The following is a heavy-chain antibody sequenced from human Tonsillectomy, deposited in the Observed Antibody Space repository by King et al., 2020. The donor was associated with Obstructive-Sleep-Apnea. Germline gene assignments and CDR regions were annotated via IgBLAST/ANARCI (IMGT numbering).Heavy chain of an antibody. CDR3: AREGYDILTGYNFDY. Sequence: VQLVESGGGLVQPGGSLRLSCAASGFTDSINYMSWVRQAPGKGLEWVSVIYSGGSTYYADSVKGRFTISRHNSKNTLYLQMNSLRAEDTAVYYCAREGYDILTGYNFDYWGQGTLVTVSS. V-gene: IGHV3-53*04. CDR1: GFTDSINY. CDR2: IYSGGST. J-gene: IGHJ4*02. D-gene: IGHD3-9*01.